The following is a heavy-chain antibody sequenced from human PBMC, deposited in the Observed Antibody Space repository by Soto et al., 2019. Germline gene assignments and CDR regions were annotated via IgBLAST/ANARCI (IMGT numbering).Heavy chain of an antibody. D-gene: IGHD3-16*01. CDR3: VMVDNYVTPTPQDV. CDR2: ISPYTGNT. Sequence: QVQLVQSGDEVKKPGTSVKVSCKASGYIFVNYGIAWVRQAPGQGLEWMGWISPYTGNTHSASKVQGRLTMTTDTSTSTAYMDLGSLTSDDTAVYYCVMVDNYVTPTPQDVWGQGTTVTVSS. J-gene: IGHJ6*02. CDR1: GYIFVNYG. V-gene: IGHV1-18*01.